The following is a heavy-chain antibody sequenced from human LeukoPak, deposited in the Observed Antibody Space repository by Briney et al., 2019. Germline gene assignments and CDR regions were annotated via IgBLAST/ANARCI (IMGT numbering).Heavy chain of an antibody. J-gene: IGHJ4*02. Sequence: KSGGSLRLSCAASGFTFSSYGMHWVRQAPGKGLEWVAVISYDGSNKYYADSVKGRFTISRDNSKNTLYLQMNSLRAEDTAVYYCAKPPSRLLLILDYWGQGTLVTVSS. CDR2: ISYDGSNK. CDR1: GFTFSSYG. V-gene: IGHV3-30*18. D-gene: IGHD2-15*01. CDR3: AKPPSRLLLILDY.